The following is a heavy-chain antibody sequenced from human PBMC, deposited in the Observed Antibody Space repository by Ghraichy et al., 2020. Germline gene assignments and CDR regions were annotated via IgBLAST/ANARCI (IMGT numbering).Heavy chain of an antibody. D-gene: IGHD3-22*01. CDR2: IKQDGSEK. Sequence: GGSLRLSCAASGFTFSSYWMSWVRQAPGKGLEWVANIKQDGSEKYYVDSVKGRFTISRDNAKNSLYLQMNSLRAEDTAVYYCARVYYDSSGYYYETYYFDYWGQGTLVTVSS. J-gene: IGHJ4*02. V-gene: IGHV3-7*01. CDR3: ARVYYDSSGYYYETYYFDY. CDR1: GFTFSSYW.